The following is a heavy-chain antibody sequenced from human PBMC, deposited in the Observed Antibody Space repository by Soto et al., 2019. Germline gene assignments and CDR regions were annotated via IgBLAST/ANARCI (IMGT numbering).Heavy chain of an antibody. Sequence: SETLSLTCNVSGGSISSGGYYWSWIRQPPGKRLEWIGYISYSGSTDYNPSLKSRVTISGDTSKNQFSLKVSSVTAADTAVYYCARGTSWQLPFDYWGQGTLVTVSS. CDR3: ARGTSWQLPFDY. V-gene: IGHV4-61*08. J-gene: IGHJ4*02. D-gene: IGHD6-13*01. CDR2: ISYSGST. CDR1: GGSISSGGYY.